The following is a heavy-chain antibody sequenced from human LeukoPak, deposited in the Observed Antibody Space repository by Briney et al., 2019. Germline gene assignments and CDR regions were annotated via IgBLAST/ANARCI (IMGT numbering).Heavy chain of an antibody. Sequence: SETLSLTCTVSGGSISSGDYYWSWIRQPPGKGLEWIGYIYYSGSTYYNPSLKSRVTISVDTPKNQFSLKLSSVTAADTAVYYCARGGITMVRGVPYYFDYWGQGTLVTVSS. D-gene: IGHD3-10*01. V-gene: IGHV4-30-4*01. CDR1: GGSISSGDYY. J-gene: IGHJ4*02. CDR3: ARGGITMVRGVPYYFDY. CDR2: IYYSGST.